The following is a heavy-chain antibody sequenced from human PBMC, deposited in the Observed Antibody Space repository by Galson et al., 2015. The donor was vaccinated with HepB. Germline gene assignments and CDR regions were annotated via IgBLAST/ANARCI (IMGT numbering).Heavy chain of an antibody. V-gene: IGHV3-7*01. D-gene: IGHD2-2*01. Sequence: SLRLSCAASGFSFSSYWMSWVRQAPGKGPEWVATIKQGGSDKFYVDSVKGRFTISRDNAKKSLYLQMNSLRAEDTAVYYCARDSSYIVVPAAGDFDSWGQGTLVTVSS. CDR3: ARDSSYIVVPAAGDFDS. CDR1: GFSFSSYW. J-gene: IGHJ4*02. CDR2: IKQGGSDK.